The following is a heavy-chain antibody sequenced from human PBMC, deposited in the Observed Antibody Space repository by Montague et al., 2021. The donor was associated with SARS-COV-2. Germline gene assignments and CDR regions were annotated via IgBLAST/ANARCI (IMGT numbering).Heavy chain of an antibody. V-gene: IGHV4-34*01. J-gene: IGHJ4*02. CDR3: ARAIQTTPLLVVVAMPRPLYYFDY. D-gene: IGHD2-21*01. CDR1: GGSFSGDGSFSGYY. Sequence: SETLSLTCAVYGGSFSGDGSFSGYYLSWIRQPPGKGLECIGEINHGETTNYNPSLMSLVIISVDTSKNQSSLKLPSVTASDTAVYYCARAIQTTPLLVVVAMPRPLYYFDYWGQGTLVTVSS. CDR2: INHGETT.